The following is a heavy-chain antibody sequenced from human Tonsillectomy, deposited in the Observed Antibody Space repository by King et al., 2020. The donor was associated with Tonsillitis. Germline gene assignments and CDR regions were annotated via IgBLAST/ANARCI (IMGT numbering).Heavy chain of an antibody. V-gene: IGHV1-18*01. J-gene: IGHJ6*03. D-gene: IGHD7-27*01. Sequence: QLVQSGAEVKKPGASVKVSCKASGYTFANFGISWVRLAPGQGLEWMGWISGYNGDTSYAHKVQGRVTMTADTSTRTAYMELRSLRSDDTAVYYCVRDEGVLLAGDDSEYYYMDVWGKGTTVTVSS. CDR2: ISGYNGDT. CDR1: GYTFANFG. CDR3: VRDEGVLLAGDDSEYYYMDV.